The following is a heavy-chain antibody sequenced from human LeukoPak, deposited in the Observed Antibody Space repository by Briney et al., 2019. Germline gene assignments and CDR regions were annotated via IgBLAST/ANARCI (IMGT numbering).Heavy chain of an antibody. CDR1: GFTFSNAW. J-gene: IGHJ4*02. V-gene: IGHV3-15*01. D-gene: IGHD3-3*01. CDR3: TTDGAKYFEFYYFDY. CDR2: IKSKTDGGTT. Sequence: EGSLRLSCAASGFTFSNAWMSWVRQAPGKGLEWVGRIKSKTDGGTTDYAAPVKGRFTNSRDDSKNTLYLQMNSLKTEDTAVYYCTTDGAKYFEFYYFDYWGQGTLVTVSS.